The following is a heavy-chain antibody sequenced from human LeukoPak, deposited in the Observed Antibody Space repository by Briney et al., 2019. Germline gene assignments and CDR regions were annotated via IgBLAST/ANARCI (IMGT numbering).Heavy chain of an antibody. Sequence: ASVKVSCKASGYTFPSYGIGWVRQAPGQRPEWLGWISAFNGNSNYAPKFQGRVTVTTDTSTNTAYMELRSLRSDDTAVYYCARSFIAVAATAYDYWGQGTLVTVSS. CDR3: ARSFIAVAATAYDY. CDR1: GYTFPSYG. V-gene: IGHV1-18*04. CDR2: ISAFNGNS. J-gene: IGHJ4*02. D-gene: IGHD6-19*01.